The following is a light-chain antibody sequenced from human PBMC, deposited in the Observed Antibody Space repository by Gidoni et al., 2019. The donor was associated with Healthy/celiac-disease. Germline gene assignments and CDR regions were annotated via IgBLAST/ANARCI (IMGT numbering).Light chain of an antibody. J-gene: IGKJ2*01. CDR2: CAS. Sequence: EIVLTQSRGTLSVSPGERATLSYRASQSVRSSYLAWYQQKPGQAPTLLIYCASSRATGSPDRFSGSGSATDFTPTTSRLEPEDFSVYYCQQYGSSPPLYTFGQGTKLEIK. CDR1: QSVRSSY. CDR3: QQYGSSPPLYT. V-gene: IGKV3-20*01.